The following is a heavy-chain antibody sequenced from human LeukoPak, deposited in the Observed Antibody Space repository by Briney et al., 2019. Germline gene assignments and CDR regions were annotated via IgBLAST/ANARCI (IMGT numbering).Heavy chain of an antibody. CDR1: GYTFTSYD. D-gene: IGHD6-13*01. CDR2: MNPNSGNT. J-gene: IGHJ5*02. CDR3: ARGSHVAAAGRNWFDP. Sequence: GASVTVSCKASGYTFTSYDINWVRQATGQGLEWMGWMNPNSGNTGYAQKFQGRVTMTRNTSISTAYMELSSLRSEDTAVYYCARGSHVAAAGRNWFDPWGQGTLVTVSS. V-gene: IGHV1-8*01.